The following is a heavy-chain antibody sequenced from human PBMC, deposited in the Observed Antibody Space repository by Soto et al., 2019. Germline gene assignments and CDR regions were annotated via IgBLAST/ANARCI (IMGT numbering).Heavy chain of an antibody. J-gene: IGHJ5*02. Sequence: ASVKVSCKVSGYTLTELSMHGVRQAPGKGLEWMGGFDPEDGETIYAQKFQGRVTMTEDTSTDTAYMELSSLRSEDTAVYYCATATAARFGSWFDPWGQGTLVTVYS. CDR3: ATATAARFGSWFDP. D-gene: IGHD6-6*01. V-gene: IGHV1-24*01. CDR1: GYTLTELS. CDR2: FDPEDGET.